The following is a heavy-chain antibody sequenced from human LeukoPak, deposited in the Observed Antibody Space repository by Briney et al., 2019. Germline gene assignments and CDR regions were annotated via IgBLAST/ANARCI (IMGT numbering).Heavy chain of an antibody. CDR3: ARDSSQYSSGWYNAGRFGY. CDR1: GFTFSSYA. CDR2: ISYDGSNK. V-gene: IGHV3-30-3*01. J-gene: IGHJ4*02. D-gene: IGHD6-19*01. Sequence: GGSLRLSCAASGFTFSSYAMHWVRQAPGKGLEWVAVISYDGSNKYYADSVKGRFTISRDNSKNTLYLRMNSLRAEDTAVYYCARDSSQYSSGWYNAGRFGYWGQGTLVTVSS.